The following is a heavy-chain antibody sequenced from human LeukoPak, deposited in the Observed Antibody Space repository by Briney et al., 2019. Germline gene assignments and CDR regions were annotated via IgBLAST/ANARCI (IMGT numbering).Heavy chain of an antibody. D-gene: IGHD5-12*01. CDR3: ARSLSGYGFRSFLDYYYGMDV. CDR2: IRYDGSNK. CDR1: GFSFSNYG. V-gene: IGHV3-30*02. Sequence: GGSLRLSCAASGFSFSNYGMHWVRQAPGKGLEWVAFIRYDGSNKYYADSVKGRFTISRDNSKNTLYLQMNSLRAEDTAVYYCARSLSGYGFRSFLDYYYGMDVWGQGTTVTVSS. J-gene: IGHJ6*02.